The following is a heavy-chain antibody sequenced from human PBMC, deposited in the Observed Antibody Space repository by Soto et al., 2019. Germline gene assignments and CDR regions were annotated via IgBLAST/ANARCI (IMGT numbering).Heavy chain of an antibody. CDR3: ARDLPDYDFWSGYYYYGMDV. Sequence: ASVKVSCKASGYTFTSYGISWVRQAPGQGLEWMGWISAYNGNTNYAQKLQGRVTMTTDTSTSTAYMELRSLRSDDTAVYYCARDLPDYDFWSGYYYYGMDVWGQGTTVTVSS. J-gene: IGHJ6*02. D-gene: IGHD3-3*01. CDR1: GYTFTSYG. V-gene: IGHV1-18*01. CDR2: ISAYNGNT.